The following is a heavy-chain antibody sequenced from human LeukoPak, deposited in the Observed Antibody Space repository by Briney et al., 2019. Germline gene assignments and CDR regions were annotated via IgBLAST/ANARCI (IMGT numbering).Heavy chain of an antibody. J-gene: IGHJ6*03. CDR3: TTDPTRGGYGFFSGDEYYYYYYMDV. CDR1: GFTFSNAW. CDR2: IKSKTDGGTT. Sequence: GGSLRLSCAASGFTFSNAWMSWVRQAPGKGLEWVGRIKSKTDGGTTDYAAPVKGRFTISRDDSKNTLYLQMNSLKTEDTAVYYCTTDPTRGGYGFFSGDEYYYYYYMDVWGQGTTVTVSS. V-gene: IGHV3-15*01. D-gene: IGHD5-18*01.